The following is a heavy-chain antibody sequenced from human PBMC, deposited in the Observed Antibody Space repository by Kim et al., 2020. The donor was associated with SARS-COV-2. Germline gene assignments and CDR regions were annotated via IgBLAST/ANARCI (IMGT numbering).Heavy chain of an antibody. CDR2: IYSGGST. Sequence: GGSLRLSCAASGFTVSSNYMSWVRQAPGKGLEWVSVIYSGGSTYYADSVKGRFTISRDNSKNTLYLQMNSLRAEDTAVYYCARCLSEPTYYYDSSGYSSPYYFDYWGQGTLVTVSS. CDR1: GFTVSSNY. CDR3: ARCLSEPTYYYDSSGYSSPYYFDY. J-gene: IGHJ4*02. D-gene: IGHD3-22*01. V-gene: IGHV3-53*01.